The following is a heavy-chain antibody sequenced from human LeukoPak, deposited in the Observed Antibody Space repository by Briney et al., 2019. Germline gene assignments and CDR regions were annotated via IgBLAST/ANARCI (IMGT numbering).Heavy chain of an antibody. CDR3: ARTSSLPYDFCSGSYYYYYMDV. Sequence: GGSLRLSCAASGFTFSSYGMRWVRQAPGKGLEWVAVIWYDGSNKYYADAVKSRFTISRDNAKNSLYLQMNSLRAEDTALYYCARTSSLPYDFCSGSYYYYYMDVWGKGTTVTVSS. D-gene: IGHD3-3*01. CDR1: GFTFSSYG. V-gene: IGHV3-33*01. CDR2: IWYDGSNK. J-gene: IGHJ6*03.